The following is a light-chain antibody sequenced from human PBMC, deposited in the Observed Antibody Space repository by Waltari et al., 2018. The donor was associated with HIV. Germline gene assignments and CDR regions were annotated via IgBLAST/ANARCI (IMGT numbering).Light chain of an antibody. Sequence: PSVSESPGQTARITCSGDALAKHHAYWYQQKPGQAPLLVIYKGSERPSGIPERFSGSSSGTTVTLTISGVQSEDEADYYCQSTDSSGISWVFGGGTKLTVL. CDR3: QSTDSSGISWV. CDR1: ALAKHH. J-gene: IGLJ3*02. V-gene: IGLV3-25*03. CDR2: KGS.